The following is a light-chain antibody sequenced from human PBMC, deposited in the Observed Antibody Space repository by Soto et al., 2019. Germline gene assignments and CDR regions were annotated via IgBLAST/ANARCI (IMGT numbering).Light chain of an antibody. CDR3: SSYTFTTTLEVV. V-gene: IGLV2-14*01. CDR2: EVT. J-gene: IGLJ2*01. CDR1: SNDAGTYNF. Sequence: QSALTQPASVSGSPGQSITISCTGTSNDAGTYNFVSWYQLHPGKAPQLMIYEVTKRPSGVSSRFSGSKSGNTASLTISGLQAEDEADYYCSSYTFTTTLEVVFGRGTKLTVL.